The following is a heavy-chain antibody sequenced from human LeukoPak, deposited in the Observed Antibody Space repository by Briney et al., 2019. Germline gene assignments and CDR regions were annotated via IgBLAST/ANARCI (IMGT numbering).Heavy chain of an antibody. CDR2: ISSSSSYI. V-gene: IGHV3-21*01. CDR3: ATLPRSGHYY. CDR1: GFTFSSYS. J-gene: IGHJ4*02. Sequence: PGGSLRLSCAASGFTFSSYSMNWVRQAPGKGLEWVSSISSSSSYIYYADSVKGRFTISRDNAKNSLYLQMNSLRAEDTAVYYCATLPRSGHYYWGQGTLVTVSS. D-gene: IGHD1-26*01.